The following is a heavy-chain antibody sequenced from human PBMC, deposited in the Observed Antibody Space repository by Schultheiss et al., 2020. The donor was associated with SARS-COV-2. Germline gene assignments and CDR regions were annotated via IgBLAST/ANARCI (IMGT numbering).Heavy chain of an antibody. V-gene: IGHV3-74*01. CDR3: AKDLDGANFYYYGMDV. J-gene: IGHJ6*02. D-gene: IGHD1-26*01. CDR1: GFTFSSYW. CDR2: INSDGSST. Sequence: GGSLRLSCAASGFTFSSYWMHWVRQAPGKGLVWVSRINSDGSSTSYADSVKGRFTISRDNSRNIVYMHMNSLTTEDTAVYYCAKDLDGANFYYYGMDVWGQGTTVTVSS.